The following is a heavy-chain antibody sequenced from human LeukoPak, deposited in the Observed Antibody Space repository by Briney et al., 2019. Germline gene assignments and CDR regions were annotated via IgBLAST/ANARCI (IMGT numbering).Heavy chain of an antibody. J-gene: IGHJ4*02. CDR1: GGSISSYY. CDR2: IYYSGST. Sequence: SETLSLTCTVSGGSISSYYWSWIRQPPGKGLEWIGYIYYSGSTNYNPSLKSRVTISVDTSKNQFSLKLSSATAADTAVYYCARDQGVPSGGLDYWGQGTLVTVSS. V-gene: IGHV4-59*01. D-gene: IGHD2-15*01. CDR3: ARDQGVPSGGLDY.